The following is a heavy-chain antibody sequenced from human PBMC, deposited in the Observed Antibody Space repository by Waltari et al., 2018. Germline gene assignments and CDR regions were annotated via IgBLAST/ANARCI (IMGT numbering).Heavy chain of an antibody. CDR1: GGSIRSGDYY. V-gene: IGHV4-30-4*08. CDR3: ARNQPLRYFDWRGGAFDI. Sequence: QVQLQESGPGLVKPSQTLSLTCTVSGGSIRSGDYYWSWIRQPPGKGLEWIGYIYYSGSTYYNPSLKSRVTISVDTSKNQFSLKLSSVTAADTAVYYCARNQPLRYFDWRGGAFDIWGQGTMVTVSS. J-gene: IGHJ3*02. CDR2: IYYSGST. D-gene: IGHD3-9*01.